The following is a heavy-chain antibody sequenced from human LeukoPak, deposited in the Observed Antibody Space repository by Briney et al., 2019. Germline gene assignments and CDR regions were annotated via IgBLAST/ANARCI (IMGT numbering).Heavy chain of an antibody. V-gene: IGHV4-61*02. CDR3: ARDGNVLLWFGESIDAFDI. Sequence: SETLSLTCAVSGGSISSGGYSWSWIRQPAGKGLEWIGRIYTSGSTNYNPSLKSRVTMSVDTSKNQFSLKLSSVTAADTAVYYCARDGNVLLWFGESIDAFDIWGQGTMVTVSS. J-gene: IGHJ3*02. D-gene: IGHD3-10*01. CDR1: GGSISSGGYS. CDR2: IYTSGST.